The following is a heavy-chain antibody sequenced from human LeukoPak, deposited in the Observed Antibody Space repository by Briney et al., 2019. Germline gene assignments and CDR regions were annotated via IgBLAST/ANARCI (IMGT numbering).Heavy chain of an antibody. CDR1: GGSFSGYY. CDR3: ARAAPSPSHDNCSGGSCYNVDY. CDR2: INHSGST. V-gene: IGHV4-34*01. Sequence: SETLSLTCAVYGGSFSGYYWSRIRQPPGKGLEWIGEINHSGSTNYNPSLKSRVTISVDTSKNQFSLKLSSVTAADTAVYYCARAAPSPSHDNCSGGSCYNVDYWGQGTLVTVSS. D-gene: IGHD2-15*01. J-gene: IGHJ4*02.